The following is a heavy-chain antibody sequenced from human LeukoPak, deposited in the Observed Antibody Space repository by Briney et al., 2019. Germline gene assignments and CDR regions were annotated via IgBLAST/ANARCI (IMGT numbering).Heavy chain of an antibody. D-gene: IGHD4-17*01. CDR2: IFTGGST. Sequence: GGSLRLSCAASGFTFSSYSMNWVRQAPGKGLEWVSVIFTGGSTYYADSMKGRFTISRHNSKNTLYLQMDSLRTEDTAVYYCAGSRYGDYYVDFWGQGTLVTVSS. J-gene: IGHJ4*02. CDR3: AGSRYGDYYVDF. CDR1: GFTFSSYS. V-gene: IGHV3-53*04.